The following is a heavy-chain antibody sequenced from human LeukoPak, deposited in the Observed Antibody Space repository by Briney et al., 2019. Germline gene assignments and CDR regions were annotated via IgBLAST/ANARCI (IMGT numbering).Heavy chain of an antibody. Sequence: KASETLSLTCIVSGDSISGSPYSWGWIRQPPGKGLEWIGSIYSGGSTYYNSSLKSRVTISVDTSNNQFSLKLNSVTAADTAVYYCARLSRGLAGSYWGQGTLVTVSS. CDR1: GDSISGSPYS. CDR3: ARLSRGLAGSY. CDR2: IYSGGST. J-gene: IGHJ4*02. V-gene: IGHV4-39*01. D-gene: IGHD6-13*01.